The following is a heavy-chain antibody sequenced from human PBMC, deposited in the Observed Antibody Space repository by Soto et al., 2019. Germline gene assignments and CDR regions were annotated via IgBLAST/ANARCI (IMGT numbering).Heavy chain of an antibody. D-gene: IGHD3-9*01. CDR2: INAGNGNT. CDR3: ARVGVTDILTGYYGHYGMDV. J-gene: IGHJ6*02. CDR1: GYTFTSYA. V-gene: IGHV1-3*01. Sequence: ASVKVSCKASGYTFTSYAMHWLRQAPGQRLEWMGWINAGNGNTKYSQKFQGRVTITRDTSASTAYMELSSLRSEDTAVYYCARVGVTDILTGYYGHYGMDVWGQGTTVTVS.